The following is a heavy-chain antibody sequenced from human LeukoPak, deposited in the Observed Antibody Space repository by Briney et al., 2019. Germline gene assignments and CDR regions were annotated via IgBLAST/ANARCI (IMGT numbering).Heavy chain of an antibody. V-gene: IGHV1-2*02. J-gene: IGHJ5*02. CDR2: INPNSGGT. D-gene: IGHD2-2*01. Sequence: GASVKVSCKASGYTFTGYYMHWVRQAPGQGLEWMGWINPNSGGTNYAQKFRGRVTMTRDTSISTAYMELSRLRSDDTAVYYCAREVPAAIRQLKNPPWFDPWGQGTLVTVSS. CDR1: GYTFTGYY. CDR3: AREVPAAIRQLKNPPWFDP.